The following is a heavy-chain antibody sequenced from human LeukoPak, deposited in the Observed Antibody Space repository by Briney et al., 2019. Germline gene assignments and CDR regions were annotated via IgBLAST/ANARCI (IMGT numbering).Heavy chain of an antibody. D-gene: IGHD3-3*01. CDR3: ARSKSFWSGYYTGFDY. Sequence: ASVKASCKASGYTFTSYGISWVRQAPGQGLEWMGWISAYNGNTNYAQKLQGRVTMTTDTSTSTAYMELRSLRSDDTAVYYCARSKSFWSGYYTGFDYWGQGTLVTVSS. CDR2: ISAYNGNT. V-gene: IGHV1-18*01. J-gene: IGHJ4*02. CDR1: GYTFTSYG.